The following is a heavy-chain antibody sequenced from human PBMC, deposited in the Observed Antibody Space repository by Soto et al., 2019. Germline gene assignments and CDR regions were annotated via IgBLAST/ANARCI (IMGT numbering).Heavy chain of an antibody. J-gene: IGHJ4*02. CDR3: ARGGSGWYVDY. D-gene: IGHD6-19*01. CDR2: INAYNANT. CDR1: GYTFIDYG. V-gene: IGHV1-18*01. Sequence: GASVKVSCKASGYTFIDYGITWVRQAPGQGLEWMGWINAYNANTNYAQKLQGRVTMTTDTSTSTAYMELRSLRSDDTAVYYCARGGSGWYVDYWGQGTLVTVSS.